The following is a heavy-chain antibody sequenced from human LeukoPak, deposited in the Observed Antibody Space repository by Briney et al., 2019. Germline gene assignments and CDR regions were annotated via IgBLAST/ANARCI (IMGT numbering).Heavy chain of an antibody. V-gene: IGHV3-7*04. D-gene: IGHD6-19*01. CDR1: GFTFSSYW. Sequence: GGSLRLSCAASGFTFSSYWMSWVRQAPGKGLEWVANIKQDGSEKYYVDSVKGRFTISRDNAKNSLYLQMNSLRAEDTAVYYCARMRSGWRDDAFDIWGQGTMVTVSS. CDR3: ARMRSGWRDDAFDI. CDR2: IKQDGSEK. J-gene: IGHJ3*02.